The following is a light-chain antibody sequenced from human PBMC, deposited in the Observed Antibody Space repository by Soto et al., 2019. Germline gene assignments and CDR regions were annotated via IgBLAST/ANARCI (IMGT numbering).Light chain of an antibody. CDR1: QSVSSSY. Sequence: EIVLTQSPGTLSLSPGERATLSCRASQSVSSSYLACYRQKPGQAPRLLIYGASSRATGIPDRFSGSGSGTDFTLTIIRLEPEDFAVYYCQQYGSSPYTFGQGTKLEIK. CDR3: QQYGSSPYT. CDR2: GAS. V-gene: IGKV3-20*01. J-gene: IGKJ2*01.